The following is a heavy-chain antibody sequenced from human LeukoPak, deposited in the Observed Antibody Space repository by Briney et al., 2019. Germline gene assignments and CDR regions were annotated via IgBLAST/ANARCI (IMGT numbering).Heavy chain of an antibody. CDR2: ISGDGGST. J-gene: IGHJ4*02. D-gene: IGHD6-19*01. V-gene: IGHV3-43*02. Sequence: PGGSLRLSCAASGFTFDDYAMHWVRQAPGKGLEWVSLISGDGGSTYYADSVKGRFTISRGNSKNSLYLQMNSLSTEDTALYYCAKGGSGWSYYFDFWGQGTLATVSS. CDR1: GFTFDDYA. CDR3: AKGGSGWSYYFDF.